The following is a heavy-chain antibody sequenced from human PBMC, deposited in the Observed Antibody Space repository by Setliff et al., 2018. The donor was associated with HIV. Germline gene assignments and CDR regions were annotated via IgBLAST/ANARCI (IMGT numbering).Heavy chain of an antibody. CDR2: INHSGST. J-gene: IGHJ5*02. CDR3: ARGRMATALIRNWIDP. Sequence: SETLSLTCAVYGGSLSGYYWTWIRQPPGKGLEWIGEINHSGSTDYNPSLKSRVTISIDTSKNQFSLKLSSVTAADTAMYYCARGRMATALIRNWIDPWGQGSLVTVSS. V-gene: IGHV4-34*01. CDR1: GGSLSGYY. D-gene: IGHD5-18*01.